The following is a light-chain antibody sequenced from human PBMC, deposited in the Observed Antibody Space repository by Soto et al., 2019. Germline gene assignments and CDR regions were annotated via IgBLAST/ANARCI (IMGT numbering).Light chain of an antibody. CDR2: GAS. V-gene: IGKV3D-15*01. Sequence: EIVMTQSPATLTVSPGERVTLSCRASQSVSSNLAWYQQKPGQAPRLLIDGASTRATGIPARFSGRGSGTDFTLTISRLEPEDFAVYYCQQYNNWPGTFGQGTKVDIK. CDR1: QSVSSN. CDR3: QQYNNWPGT. J-gene: IGKJ1*01.